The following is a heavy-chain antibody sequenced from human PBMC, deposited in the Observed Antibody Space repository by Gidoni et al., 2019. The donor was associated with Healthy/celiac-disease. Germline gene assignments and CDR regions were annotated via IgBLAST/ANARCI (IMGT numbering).Heavy chain of an antibody. D-gene: IGHD3-9*01. V-gene: IGHV1-2*02. CDR2: INPNSGGT. J-gene: IGHJ5*02. Sequence: QVQLVQSGAEVKKPGASVKVSFKASGYTFPGYYMHWVRQAPGQGLEWMGWINPNSGGTNYAQKFQGRVTMTRDTSISTAYMELSRLRSDDTAVYYCARDFRAYYDILTGYSPWGQGTLVTVSS. CDR1: GYTFPGYY. CDR3: ARDFRAYYDILTGYSP.